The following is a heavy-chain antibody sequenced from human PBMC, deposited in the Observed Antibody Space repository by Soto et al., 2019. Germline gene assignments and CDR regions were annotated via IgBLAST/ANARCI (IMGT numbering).Heavy chain of an antibody. CDR1: GASVGSCY. CDR2: VYSTGGV. J-gene: IGHJ6*02. V-gene: IGHV4-4*07. D-gene: IGHD1-26*01. Sequence: QMQLHESGPGLVKPSETLSLTCNVSGASVGSCYWSWIRQSAGTGLEWIGRVYSTGGVAYNPALEGRVTISLDRSNNHFSLEIKAVAAADTAVYFCARDLSGTGLDVWGRGTTVSVSS. CDR3: ARDLSGTGLDV.